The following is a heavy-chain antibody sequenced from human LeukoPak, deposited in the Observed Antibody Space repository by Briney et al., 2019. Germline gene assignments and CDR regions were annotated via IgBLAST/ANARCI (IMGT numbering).Heavy chain of an antibody. CDR1: GFTFSSYS. CDR2: ISSSGSTI. J-gene: IGHJ5*02. D-gene: IGHD6-13*01. CDR3: ARGRSSSWYEFLDNWFDP. Sequence: GGSLRLSCAASGFTFSSYSMNWVRQAPGKGLEWVSYISSSGSTIYYADSVKGRFTISRDNAKNSLYLQMNSLRAEDTAVYYCARGRSSSWYEFLDNWFDPWGQGTLVTVSS. V-gene: IGHV3-48*04.